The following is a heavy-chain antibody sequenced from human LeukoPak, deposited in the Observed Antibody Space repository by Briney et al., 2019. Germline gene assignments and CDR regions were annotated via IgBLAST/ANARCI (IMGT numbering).Heavy chain of an antibody. Sequence: SETLSLTCTVSGGSISSYYWSWIRQPPAKGLEWIGYIYYSGSTNYNPSLKSRVTISVDTSKNQFSLKLSSVTAADTAVYYCASTQNYDFSFDYWGQGTLVTVSS. J-gene: IGHJ4*02. CDR2: IYYSGST. CDR3: ASTQNYDFSFDY. D-gene: IGHD3/OR15-3a*01. CDR1: GGSISSYY. V-gene: IGHV4-59*01.